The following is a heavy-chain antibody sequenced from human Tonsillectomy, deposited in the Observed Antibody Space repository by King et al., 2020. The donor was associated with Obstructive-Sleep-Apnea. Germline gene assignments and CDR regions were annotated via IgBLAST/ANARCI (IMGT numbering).Heavy chain of an antibody. CDR2: IFSNDEK. CDR3: EPAMEYYDSSGNGNWYFDL. J-gene: IGHJ2*01. Sequence: VTLKESGPVLVKPTETLTLTCTVSGFSLSNARMGVSWIRQPPGKALEWLAHIFSNDEKSYSTSLRSRLTISKDTSKSQVVLTMTNMDPVDTATYYCEPAMEYYDSSGNGNWYFDLWGRGTLVTVSS. CDR1: GFSLSNARMG. D-gene: IGHD3-22*01. V-gene: IGHV2-26*01.